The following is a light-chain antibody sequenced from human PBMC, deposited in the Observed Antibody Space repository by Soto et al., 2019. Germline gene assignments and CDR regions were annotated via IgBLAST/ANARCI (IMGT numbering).Light chain of an antibody. J-gene: IGKJ1*01. CDR1: QIVSSGY. CDR3: QQYANSRT. Sequence: EIVLTQSPGTLSLFPGERATISCRASQIVSSGYLGWYQQKPGQAPRLFIQHASSRAAGVPDRFSGSGSGTDFILTISRLEPEDFAVYYCQQYANSRTFGQGTKVEI. V-gene: IGKV3-20*01. CDR2: HAS.